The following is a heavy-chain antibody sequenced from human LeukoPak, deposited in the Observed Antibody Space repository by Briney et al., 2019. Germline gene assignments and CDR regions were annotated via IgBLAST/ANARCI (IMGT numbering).Heavy chain of an antibody. CDR2: IWYDGSNK. CDR3: ARKISCGGDCYSLDY. CDR1: GFTFSSYG. Sequence: PGGSPRLSCAASGFTFSSYGMHWVRQAPGKGLEGVAVIWYDGSNKYYADSVKGRFTISRDNSKNTLYLQMNSLRAEDTAVYYCARKISCGGDCYSLDYWGQGTLVTVSS. D-gene: IGHD2-21*01. J-gene: IGHJ4*02. V-gene: IGHV3-33*01.